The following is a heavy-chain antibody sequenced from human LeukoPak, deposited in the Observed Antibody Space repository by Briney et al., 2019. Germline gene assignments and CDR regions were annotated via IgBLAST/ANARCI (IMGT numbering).Heavy chain of an antibody. D-gene: IGHD1-1*01. CDR3: ARAGRLWNPRFDY. Sequence: SETLSLTCTVSGGSMGSYYWSWIRQPPGKGLEWIGYIYYSGSTSYNPSLESRVTISVDTSKNQLSLKMSSVTAADTAVYYCARAGRLWNPRFDYWGQGTLVTVSS. J-gene: IGHJ4*02. V-gene: IGHV4-59*01. CDR2: IYYSGST. CDR1: GGSMGSYY.